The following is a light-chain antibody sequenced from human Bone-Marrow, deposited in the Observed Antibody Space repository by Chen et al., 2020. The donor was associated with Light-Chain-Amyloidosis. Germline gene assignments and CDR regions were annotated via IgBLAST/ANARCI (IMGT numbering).Light chain of an antibody. V-gene: IGLV2-11*01. J-gene: IGLJ2*01. CDR1: SSDVGGYNY. CDR3: CSYAGSYTVV. Sequence: QSALTQPRSVSGSPGQSVTISCTGTSSDVGGYNYVSWYQQHPGKAPKLMIYDVSTRPSGVPDRFSGSKSGNTASLTISGLQAEDGADYYCCSYAGSYTVVFGGGTKLTVL. CDR2: DVS.